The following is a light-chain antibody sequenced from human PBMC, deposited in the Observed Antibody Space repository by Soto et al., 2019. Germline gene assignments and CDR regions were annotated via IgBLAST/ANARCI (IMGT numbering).Light chain of an antibody. Sequence: QSVLTQPPSASGTPGKRVTISCSGSSSNVGSYTVYWYQQLPGTAPKVLIYSGNRRPSGVPARFSGSKSGTSASLAISGLQSEDEADYYCAAWDDSLNGVVFGGGTKVTVL. CDR3: AAWDDSLNGVV. V-gene: IGLV1-44*01. CDR2: SGN. CDR1: SSNVGSYT. J-gene: IGLJ2*01.